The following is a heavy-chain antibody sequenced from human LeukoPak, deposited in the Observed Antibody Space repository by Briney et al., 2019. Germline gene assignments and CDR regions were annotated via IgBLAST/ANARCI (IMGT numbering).Heavy chain of an antibody. D-gene: IGHD6-19*01. CDR2: IYSGGNT. J-gene: IGHJ4*02. Sequence: GGSLRLSCAASGFIVSSNYMSWVRQAPGKGLEWVSVIYSGGNTYYADSVRGRFTISRDNSKNTLYLQMNSLRAEDTAVYYCAKGRQWLVYYFDYWGQGTLVTVSS. CDR1: GFIVSSNY. V-gene: IGHV3-53*01. CDR3: AKGRQWLVYYFDY.